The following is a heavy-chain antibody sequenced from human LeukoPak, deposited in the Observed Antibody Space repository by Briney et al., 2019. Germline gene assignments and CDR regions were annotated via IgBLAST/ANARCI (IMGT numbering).Heavy chain of an antibody. CDR1: GGSISNYY. J-gene: IGHJ3*02. CDR3: ARGNCSGGSCYPHGAFDI. Sequence: SETLSLTCTVSGGSISNYYWSWVRQPPGKGLEWIGYIYHSGSTYYNPSLKSRVTISVDRSKNQFSLKLSSVTAADTAVYYCARGNCSGGSCYPHGAFDIWGQGTMVTVSS. D-gene: IGHD2-15*01. V-gene: IGHV4-59*12. CDR2: IYHSGST.